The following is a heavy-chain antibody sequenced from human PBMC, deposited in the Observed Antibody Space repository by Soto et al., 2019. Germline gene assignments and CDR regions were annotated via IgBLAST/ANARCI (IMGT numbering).Heavy chain of an antibody. J-gene: IGHJ4*02. CDR1: GITLSNAW. V-gene: IGHV3-15*01. CDR2: IKSKAAGSTT. CDR3: ATLRPGTHGYCD. D-gene: IGHD5-18*01. Sequence: EVQLVESGGGLVKPGGSLRLSCAASGITLSNAWMTWVRQAPGKGLEWVGRIKSKAAGSTTEYGSPVKDRFIITRDDSENALDLQMHGLKTEDTAVYYCATLRPGTHGYCDWVQVTLVTVSS.